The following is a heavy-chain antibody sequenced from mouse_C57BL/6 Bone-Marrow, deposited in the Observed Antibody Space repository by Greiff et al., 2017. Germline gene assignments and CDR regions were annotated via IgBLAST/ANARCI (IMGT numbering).Heavy chain of an antibody. CDR3: ARRRYYGSSSYWYFDV. Sequence: EVMLVESGGGLVQPGGSLKLSCAASGFTFSDYYMYWVRQTPEKRLEWVAYISNGGGSTYYPDTVKGRFTISRDNAKNTLYLQMSRLKSEDTAMYYCARRRYYGSSSYWYFDVWGTGTTVTVSS. D-gene: IGHD1-1*01. CDR2: ISNGGGST. CDR1: GFTFSDYY. V-gene: IGHV5-12*01. J-gene: IGHJ1*03.